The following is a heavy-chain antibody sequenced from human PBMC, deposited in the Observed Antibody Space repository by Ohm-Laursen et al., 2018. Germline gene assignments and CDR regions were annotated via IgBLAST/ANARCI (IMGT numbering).Heavy chain of an antibody. Sequence: SETLSLTCTVSGASISNYYWSWIRQPPGKGLEWIGEINHSGSTNYNPSLKSRVTISVDTSKNQFSLKLSSVTAADTAVYYCARDRASSTEGYYFDYWGQGTLVTVSS. CDR2: INHSGST. J-gene: IGHJ4*02. CDR3: ARDRASSTEGYYFDY. V-gene: IGHV4-34*01. D-gene: IGHD1-1*01. CDR1: GASISNYY.